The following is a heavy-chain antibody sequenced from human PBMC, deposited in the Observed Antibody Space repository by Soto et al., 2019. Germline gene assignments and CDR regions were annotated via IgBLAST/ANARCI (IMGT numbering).Heavy chain of an antibody. CDR3: ARGDRGAFDL. V-gene: IGHV3-74*01. Sequence: EVRLVESEGGLVQPGGSLSLSCAASGFTFSYYWMHWVRQAPGQGLLWVSRIHSDGSSTTYADSVKGRFTIFRDNAKNTVSLQMNSLRVEDTGVYFCARGDRGAFDLWGQGTMVTVSS. CDR1: GFTFSYYW. J-gene: IGHJ3*01. D-gene: IGHD2-21*02. CDR2: IHSDGSST.